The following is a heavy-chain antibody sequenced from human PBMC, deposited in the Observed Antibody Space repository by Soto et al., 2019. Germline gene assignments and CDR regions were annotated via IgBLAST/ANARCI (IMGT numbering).Heavy chain of an antibody. V-gene: IGHV4-39*02. CDR1: GDSISTRSNY. CDR3: AREGPPIRAHNPPEYFQH. J-gene: IGHJ1*01. CDR2: IYYTGGT. Sequence: PETLSLTCTVSGDSISTRSNYWAWIRQPPWKGLEWIGSIYYTGGTYYNPSLKSRVTLFLDTSKNQFSLNLNSVTAADTAVYYCAREGPPIRAHNPPEYFQHWGQGTPVTVSS.